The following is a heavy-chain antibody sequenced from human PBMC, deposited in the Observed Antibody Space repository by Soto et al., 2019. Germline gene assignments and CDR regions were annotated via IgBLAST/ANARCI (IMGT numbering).Heavy chain of an antibody. J-gene: IGHJ3*01. D-gene: IGHD2-2*01. V-gene: IGHV3-9*01. Sequence: DVQLVESGGGLVQPGRSLRLSCAASGFTFVDHGMHWVRQAPGQGLEWISGISWDGTYTGYADSVKGRFTISRDNAKKSLYLQMNSLRVEDTALYYCTKDEGYCSRISCKDAFDYWGLGTMVTVS. CDR3: TKDEGYCSRISCKDAFDY. CDR1: GFTFVDHG. CDR2: ISWDGTYT.